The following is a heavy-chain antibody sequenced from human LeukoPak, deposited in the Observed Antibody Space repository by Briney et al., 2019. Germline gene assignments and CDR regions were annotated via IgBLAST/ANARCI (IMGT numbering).Heavy chain of an antibody. D-gene: IGHD7-27*01. J-gene: IGHJ6*03. CDR3: AKAPATGEGYYFYYMDV. V-gene: IGHV3-33*06. CDR2: IWYDGSNK. Sequence: PGRSLRLSCAASGFTFSSYGMHWVRQAPGKGLEWVAVIWYDGSNKYYADSVKGRFTISRDNSKNTLYLQMNSLGADDTAVYYCAKAPATGEGYYFYYMDVWGKGTTVTVSS. CDR1: GFTFSSYG.